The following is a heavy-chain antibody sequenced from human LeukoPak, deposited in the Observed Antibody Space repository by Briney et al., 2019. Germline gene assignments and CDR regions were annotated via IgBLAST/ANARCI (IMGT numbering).Heavy chain of an antibody. Sequence: PGGSLRLSCAASGFTFSSYSMNWVRQAPGKGLEWVSYISSSSSTIYYADSVKGRFTISRDNAKNSLYLQMNSLRAEDTAVYYCATNSGSSWYLGAFDIWGQGTMVTVSS. J-gene: IGHJ3*02. D-gene: IGHD6-13*01. CDR1: GFTFSSYS. V-gene: IGHV3-48*01. CDR3: ATNSGSSWYLGAFDI. CDR2: ISSSSSTI.